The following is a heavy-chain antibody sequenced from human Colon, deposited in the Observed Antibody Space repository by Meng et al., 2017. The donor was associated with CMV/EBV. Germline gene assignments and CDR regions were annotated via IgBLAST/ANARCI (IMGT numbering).Heavy chain of an antibody. J-gene: IGHJ4*02. CDR3: ARSGGVSPRRTYFDY. CDR2: IYKTGAT. D-gene: IGHD3-16*01. CDR1: GVSLSLYY. V-gene: IGHV4-4*09. Sequence: SETLSLTCRVSGVSLSLYYWSWIRQAPGKGLEWIGHIYKTGATKYNPSLESRVTISADTSKNEFSLKLRSVTAADTAVYYCARSGGVSPRRTYFDYWGQGTLVTVSS.